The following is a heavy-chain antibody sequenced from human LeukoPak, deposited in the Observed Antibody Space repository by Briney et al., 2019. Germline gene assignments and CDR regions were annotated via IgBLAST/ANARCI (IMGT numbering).Heavy chain of an antibody. CDR1: GGSISSGDYY. CDR2: IYYSGST. J-gene: IGHJ5*02. CDR3: ARDRVYNWFDP. V-gene: IGHV4-30-4*08. Sequence: SETLSLTCTVSGGSISSGDYYWSWIRQPPGKGLVWIGYIYYSGSTYYNPSLTSRLTISVDTYKNQFSLKLSSVTAADTAVYYCARDRVYNWFDPWGQGTLVTVSS.